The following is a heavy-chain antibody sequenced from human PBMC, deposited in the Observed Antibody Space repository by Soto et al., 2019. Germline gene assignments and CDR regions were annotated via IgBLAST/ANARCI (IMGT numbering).Heavy chain of an antibody. CDR1: GGSISSYY. V-gene: IGHV4-59*01. CDR2: IYYSGST. D-gene: IGHD5-18*01. Sequence: PSETLSLTCTVSGGSISSYYWSWIRQPPGKGLEWIGYIYYSGSTNYNPSLKSRVTISVDTSKSQFSLKLSSVTAADTAVYYCARDHKGYSYGYVGNYYYGMDVWGQGTTVTVSS. CDR3: ARDHKGYSYGYVGNYYYGMDV. J-gene: IGHJ6*02.